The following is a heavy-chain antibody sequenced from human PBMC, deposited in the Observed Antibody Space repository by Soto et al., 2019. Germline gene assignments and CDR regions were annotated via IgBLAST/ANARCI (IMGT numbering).Heavy chain of an antibody. Sequence: GGSLRLSCAASGFTFSTYDMSWVRQAPGQGLEWVSVISGRGSTTYNAESVKGRFTISRDNSKNTLFLQMSSLRGEHTAVYYCAKHPSGDGMDVWGQGTTVTVSS. CDR3: AKHPSGDGMDV. CDR1: GFTFSTYD. D-gene: IGHD3-10*01. J-gene: IGHJ6*02. CDR2: ISGRGSTT. V-gene: IGHV3-23*01.